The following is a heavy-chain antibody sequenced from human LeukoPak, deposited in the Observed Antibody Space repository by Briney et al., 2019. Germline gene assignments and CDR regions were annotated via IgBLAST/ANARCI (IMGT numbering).Heavy chain of an antibody. CDR2: IYYSGST. V-gene: IGHV4-39*01. Sequence: PSETLSLTCTVSGGSISSSSYSWGWIRQPPGKGLEWIGSIYYSGSTYYSPSLKSRVTISVDTSKNQFSLKLSSVTAADTAVYYCARQETYYYDSSGLGAFDIWGQGTMVTVSS. CDR3: ARQETYYYDSSGLGAFDI. J-gene: IGHJ3*02. CDR1: GGSISSSSYS. D-gene: IGHD3-22*01.